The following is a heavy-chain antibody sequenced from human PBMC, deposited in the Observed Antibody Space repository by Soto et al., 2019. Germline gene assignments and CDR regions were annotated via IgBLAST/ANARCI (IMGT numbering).Heavy chain of an antibody. D-gene: IGHD6-13*01. V-gene: IGHV5-10-1*01. CDR3: ARGRTYGSWYLGAFDI. CDR2: IDPSDSYT. J-gene: IGHJ3*02. Sequence: PGESLKISCKGSGYSFTSYWISWVRQMPGKGLEWMGRIDPSDSYTNYSPSFQGHVTISADKSISTAYLQWSSLKASDTAMYYCARGRTYGSWYLGAFDIWGQGTMVTVSS. CDR1: GYSFTSYW.